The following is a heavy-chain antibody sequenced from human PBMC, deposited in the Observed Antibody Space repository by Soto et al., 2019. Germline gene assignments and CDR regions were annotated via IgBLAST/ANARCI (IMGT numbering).Heavy chain of an antibody. D-gene: IGHD3-22*01. Sequence: PGGSLRLSCAASGFTFSSYGMHWVRQAPGKGLEWVAVISYDGSNKYYADSVKGRFTISRDNSKNTLYLQMNSLRAEDTAVYYCAKGSIENWFDPWGQGTLVTVSS. CDR1: GFTFSSYG. CDR2: ISYDGSNK. J-gene: IGHJ5*02. CDR3: AKGSIENWFDP. V-gene: IGHV3-30*18.